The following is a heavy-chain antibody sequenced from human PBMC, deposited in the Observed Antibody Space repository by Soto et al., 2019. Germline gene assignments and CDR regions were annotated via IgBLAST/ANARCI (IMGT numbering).Heavy chain of an antibody. Sequence: LRLSCAASGFTFTRYSMNWVRQAPGKGLEWVSSISSTTNYIYYGDSMKGRFTISRDNAKNSLYLEMNSLRAEDTAVYYRARESEDLTSNFDYWGQGTLVTVSS. J-gene: IGHJ4*02. CDR3: ARESEDLTSNFDY. CDR2: ISSTTNYI. V-gene: IGHV3-21*06. CDR1: GFTFTRYS.